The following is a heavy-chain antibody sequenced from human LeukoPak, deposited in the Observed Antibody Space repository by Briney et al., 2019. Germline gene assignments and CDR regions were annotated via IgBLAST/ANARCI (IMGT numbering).Heavy chain of an antibody. CDR2: INPNSGGT. CDR3: AKGPHSYYGMDV. Sequence: ASVKVSCKASGYTFTGYYIHWVRQAPGQGLEWMGWINPNSGGTNYAQKFQGRVTMTRDTSISTAYMELSRLRSDDTAVYYCAKGPHSYYGMDVWGQGTTVTVSS. J-gene: IGHJ6*02. CDR1: GYTFTGYY. V-gene: IGHV1-2*02.